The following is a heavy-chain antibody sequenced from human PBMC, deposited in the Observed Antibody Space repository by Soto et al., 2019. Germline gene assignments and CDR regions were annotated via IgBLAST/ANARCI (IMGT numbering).Heavy chain of an antibody. Sequence: KLRATLSLTCSVYGGSSRAYHWSWIRQSPGEGLEWIGEFSYSGSLNYNPSLKRRVAVSLDTSTDHFSLTMTSVTAADTGVYFCAGGPRYWSFALWGRGTLVTVS. D-gene: IGHD1-20*01. CDR1: GGSSRAYH. CDR2: FSYSGSL. V-gene: IGHV4-34*01. J-gene: IGHJ2*01. CDR3: AGGPRYWSFAL.